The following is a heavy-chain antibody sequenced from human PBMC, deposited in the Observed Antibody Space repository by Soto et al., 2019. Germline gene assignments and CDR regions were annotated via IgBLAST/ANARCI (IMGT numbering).Heavy chain of an antibody. V-gene: IGHV3-23*01. D-gene: IGHD3-10*01. CDR1: GFTFSSYA. Sequence: GGSLRLSCAASGFTFSSYAMNWVRQAPGKGLEWVSVISGSGDITYYADSVKGRFTTSRDNPKNTIYLQMNSLRAEDTAVYYCAKGFYGSGSYYNERAFDSWGQGSLVTVSS. J-gene: IGHJ4*02. CDR3: AKGFYGSGSYYNERAFDS. CDR2: ISGSGDIT.